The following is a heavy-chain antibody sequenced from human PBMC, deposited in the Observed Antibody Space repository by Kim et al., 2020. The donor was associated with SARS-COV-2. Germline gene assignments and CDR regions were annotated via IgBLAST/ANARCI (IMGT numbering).Heavy chain of an antibody. CDR3: VRGTYYGSAKYVLDV. CDR1: GFTFITYT. J-gene: IGHJ6*02. Sequence: GGSLRLSCAASGFTFITYTMNWVRQAPGKGLEWVSSISSSSSYIYSADSVKGRFTISRDNAKSSLYLQMDSLRAEDTAVYYCVRGTYYGSAKYVLDVWGQGTTVTVSS. V-gene: IGHV3-21*01. CDR2: ISSSSSYI. D-gene: IGHD3-10*01.